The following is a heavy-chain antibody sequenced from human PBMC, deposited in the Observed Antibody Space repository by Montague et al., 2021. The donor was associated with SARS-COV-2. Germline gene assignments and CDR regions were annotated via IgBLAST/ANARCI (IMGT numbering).Heavy chain of an antibody. D-gene: IGHD1-26*01. J-gene: IGHJ2*01. V-gene: IGHV3-23*03. CDR1: GFTFSAYA. Sequence: SLRLSCVASGFTFSAYAMSWVRQAPGKGLEWVSSVFASGSGTYYSDSXKGRFTISRDNSKSTLFLQMSSLRAEDTSIYYCARNPTVSGMPATISWYFDLWGRGTLVTASS. CDR2: VFASGSGT. CDR3: ARNPTVSGMPATISWYFDL.